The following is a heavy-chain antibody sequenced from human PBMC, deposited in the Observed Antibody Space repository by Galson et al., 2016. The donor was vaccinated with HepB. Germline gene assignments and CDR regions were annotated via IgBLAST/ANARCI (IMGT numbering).Heavy chain of an antibody. CDR2: ISAYTGNT. D-gene: IGHD6-19*01. Sequence: SVKVSCKASGFIFSKFGFTWVRQVPGQGLEWMGWISAYTGNTHQAQKFQARLTMTTDTSTDTAYMELTTLNSDDTAFYYCARDAELARTLPSYWGQGTLLTVSS. V-gene: IGHV1-18*01. J-gene: IGHJ4*02. CDR1: GFIFSKFG. CDR3: ARDAELARTLPSY.